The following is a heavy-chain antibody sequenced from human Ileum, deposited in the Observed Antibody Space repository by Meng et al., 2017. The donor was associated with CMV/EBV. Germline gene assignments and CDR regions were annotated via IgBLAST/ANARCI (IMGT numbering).Heavy chain of an antibody. CDR1: GFSVSSNF. CDR3: ATGGGTEAAAAGVFDF. Sequence: GESLKISCAASGFSVSSNFMSWVRQAPGKGLEWVSVIYSGGGTDYADSVKGRFTVSRDNSKNMQFLEMNSLRDEDTAVYFCATGGGTEAAAAGVFDFWGPGTLVTVSS. CDR2: IYSGGGT. J-gene: IGHJ4*02. D-gene: IGHD6-25*01. V-gene: IGHV3-53*01.